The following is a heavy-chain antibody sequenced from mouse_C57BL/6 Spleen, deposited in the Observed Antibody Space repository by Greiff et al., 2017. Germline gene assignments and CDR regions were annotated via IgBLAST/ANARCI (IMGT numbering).Heavy chain of an antibody. Sequence: QVQLQQSGAELVKPGASVKISCKASGYAFSSYWMNWVKQRPGKGLEWIGQIYPGDGDTNYNGKFKGKATLTADKSSSTAYMQLSSLTSEDSAVYFCARRHWDLYYFDYWGQGTTLTVSS. D-gene: IGHD4-1*01. CDR2: IYPGDGDT. J-gene: IGHJ2*01. CDR3: ARRHWDLYYFDY. V-gene: IGHV1-80*01. CDR1: GYAFSSYW.